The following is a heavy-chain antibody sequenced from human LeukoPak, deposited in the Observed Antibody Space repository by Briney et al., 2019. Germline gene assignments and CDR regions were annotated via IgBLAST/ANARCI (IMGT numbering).Heavy chain of an antibody. J-gene: IGHJ4*02. V-gene: IGHV3-74*01. CDR3: ARGKYDYDSSAYYYQFDY. CDR2: IKSDGSRT. D-gene: IGHD3-22*01. CDR1: GFSFSSYW. Sequence: GGSLRLSCAASGFSFSSYWMHWVRQAPGKGLVWDSRIKSDGSRTDYADSVKGRFTISRDNAKNTLFLQMNSLRVEDTAVYYCARGKYDYDSSAYYYQFDYWGQGTLVTVSS.